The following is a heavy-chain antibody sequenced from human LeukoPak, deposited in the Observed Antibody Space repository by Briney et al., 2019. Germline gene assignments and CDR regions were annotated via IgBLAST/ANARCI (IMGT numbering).Heavy chain of an antibody. CDR1: WYRFTSYW. J-gene: IGHJ3*02. Sequence: GGALETFFRGSWYRFTSYWIGWGRPGPRKGPGWMGIIYPGDSDTRYSPSFQGQVTISVDKSISTAYLQWSSLKASDTAMYYCATHYGSGDAFDIWGQGTMVTVSS. CDR2: IYPGDSDT. V-gene: IGHV5-51*01. D-gene: IGHD3-10*01. CDR3: ATHYGSGDAFDI.